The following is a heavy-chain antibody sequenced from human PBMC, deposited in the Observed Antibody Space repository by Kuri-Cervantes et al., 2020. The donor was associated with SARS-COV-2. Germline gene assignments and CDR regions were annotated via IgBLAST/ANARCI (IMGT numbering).Heavy chain of an antibody. J-gene: IGHJ4*02. CDR3: ARTPRITMVQGVILLAY. CDR2: INPNSGGT. Sequence: VKVSCKASGGTFSSYTISWVRQAPGQGLEWMGWINPNSGGTNYAQKFQGRVTMTRDTSISTAYMELSRLRSDDTAVYYCARTPRITMVQGVILLAYWGQGTLVTVSS. D-gene: IGHD3-10*01. V-gene: IGHV1-2*02. CDR1: GGTFSSYT.